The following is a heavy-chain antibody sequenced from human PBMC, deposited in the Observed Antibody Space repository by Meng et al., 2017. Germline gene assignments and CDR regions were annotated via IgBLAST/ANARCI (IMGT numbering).Heavy chain of an antibody. CDR2: IYYSGST. D-gene: IGHD2-15*01. J-gene: IGHJ6*02. CDR1: GGSISSSSYY. CDR3: ARAYRYCSGGSCLSYYYYYGMDV. Sequence: GSLRLSCTVSGGSISSSSYYWGWIREPPGKGLEWIWSIYYSGSTYYNPFLKSRVTISVDTSKNQFSLKLSSVTASDTAVYYFARAYRYCSGGSCLSYYYYYGMDVWGQGTTVTVSS. V-gene: IGHV4-39*07.